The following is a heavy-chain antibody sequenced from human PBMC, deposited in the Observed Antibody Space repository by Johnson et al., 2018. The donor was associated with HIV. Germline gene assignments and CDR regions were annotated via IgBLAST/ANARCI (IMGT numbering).Heavy chain of an antibody. D-gene: IGHD3-22*01. J-gene: IGHJ3*02. Sequence: VQLVESGGGVVQPGRSLRLSCAASGFTFSSYGMHWVRQAPGKGLEWVAVIWYDGSNKYYTDSVKGRFTISRDNSKNTLFLQMNSLRAEDTAVYYCAKGDYYDSRAAFDIWGQGTMVTVSS. V-gene: IGHV3-33*06. CDR2: IWYDGSNK. CDR1: GFTFSSYG. CDR3: AKGDYYDSRAAFDI.